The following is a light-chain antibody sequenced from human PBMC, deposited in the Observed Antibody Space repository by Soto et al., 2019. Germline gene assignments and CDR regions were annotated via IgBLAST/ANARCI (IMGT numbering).Light chain of an antibody. V-gene: IGLV2-23*02. J-gene: IGLJ3*02. Sequence: QSALTQPASVSGSPGQSITISCTGTSSDVGSYNLVSWYQQHPGKAPKLMIYEVSRRPSGVSNRFSGSKSGNTASLTISGLQAEDEADYYCCSYAGSNTWVFGGGTQLTVL. CDR1: SSDVGSYNL. CDR2: EVS. CDR3: CSYAGSNTWV.